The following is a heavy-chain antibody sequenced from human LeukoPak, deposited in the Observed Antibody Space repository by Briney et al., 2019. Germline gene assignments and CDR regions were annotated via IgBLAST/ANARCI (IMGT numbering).Heavy chain of an antibody. Sequence: GASVKVSCTGAAYTFTCYGIYWVRQAPGQGLEWMGWISAYNGNTNYAQKLQGRVTMTTDTSTSTAYMELRSLRSGDTAVYYCGRGLTAWELYFDCWGQGILVTVSS. CDR2: ISAYNGNT. CDR1: AYTFTCYG. D-gene: IGHD1-26*01. J-gene: IGHJ4*02. V-gene: IGHV1-18*01. CDR3: GRGLTAWELYFDC.